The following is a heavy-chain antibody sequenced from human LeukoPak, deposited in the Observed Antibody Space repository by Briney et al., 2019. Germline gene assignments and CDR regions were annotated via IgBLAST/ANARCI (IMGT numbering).Heavy chain of an antibody. V-gene: IGHV3-43D*04. J-gene: IGHJ4*02. CDR3: ARVVVAATLDY. D-gene: IGHD2-15*01. CDR1: GFTFDDYA. CDR2: ISWDGGST. Sequence: GSLRLSCAASGFTFDDYAMHWVRQAPGKGLEWVSLISWDGGSTYYADSVKGRFTISRDNSKNSLYLQMNSLRAEDTAVYYCARVVVAATLDYWGQGTLVTVSS.